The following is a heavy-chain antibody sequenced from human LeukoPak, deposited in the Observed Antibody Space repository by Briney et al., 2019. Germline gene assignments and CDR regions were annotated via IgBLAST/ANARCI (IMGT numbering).Heavy chain of an antibody. Sequence: SETLPLTCTVSGGSISSDSYYWGWIRQPPGKGLEWIGSIYYSGSTYYNPSLKSRVTISVDTSKNQFSLKLSSVTAADTAVYYCARQGPDYYGSGSYFDYWGQGTLVTVSS. CDR1: GGSISSDSYY. D-gene: IGHD3-10*01. CDR3: ARQGPDYYGSGSYFDY. V-gene: IGHV4-39*01. J-gene: IGHJ4*02. CDR2: IYYSGST.